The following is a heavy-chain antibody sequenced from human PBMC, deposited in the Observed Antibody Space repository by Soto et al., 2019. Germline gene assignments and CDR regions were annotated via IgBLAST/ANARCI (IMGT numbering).Heavy chain of an antibody. Sequence: PSETLSLTCTVSGGSISSGDYYWSWIRQPPGKGLEWIGYIYYSGSTYYNPSLKSRVTISVDTSKNQFSLKLSSVTAADTAVYYCASGSWLQYFDYWGQGTLVTVSS. D-gene: IGHD5-12*01. J-gene: IGHJ4*02. CDR2: IYYSGST. CDR1: GGSISSGDYY. V-gene: IGHV4-30-4*01. CDR3: ASGSWLQYFDY.